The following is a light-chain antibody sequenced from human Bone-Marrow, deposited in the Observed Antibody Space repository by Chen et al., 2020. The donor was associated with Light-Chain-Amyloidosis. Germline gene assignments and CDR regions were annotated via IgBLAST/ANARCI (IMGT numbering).Light chain of an antibody. J-gene: IGLJ2*01. V-gene: IGLV1-47*01. CDR1: DSNFGKNN. CDR3: AAWDDSLTGPV. Sequence: HSVLIQPPSVSGTPGQRVTISCSGGDSNFGKNNVYWYQQLPGMAPKLLIYVSNQRPSGVPDRFSASKSGLSASLAISGLRAEDEGTYYCAAWDDSLTGPVFGGGTKVTVL. CDR2: VSN.